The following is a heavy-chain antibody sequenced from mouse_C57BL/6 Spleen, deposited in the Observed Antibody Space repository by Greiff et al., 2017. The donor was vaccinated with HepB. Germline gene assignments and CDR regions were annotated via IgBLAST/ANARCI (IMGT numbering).Heavy chain of an antibody. CDR1: GYTFTSYW. V-gene: IGHV1-7*01. Sequence: QVQLKQPGAELVRPGTSVKLSCKASGYTFTSYWMHWVKQRPGQGLEWIGYINPSSGYTKYNQKFKDKATLTADKSSSTAYMQLSSLTYEDSAVYYCAKNQIYDGYYGFAYWGQGTLVTVSA. J-gene: IGHJ3*01. CDR3: AKNQIYDGYYGFAY. D-gene: IGHD2-3*01. CDR2: INPSSGYT.